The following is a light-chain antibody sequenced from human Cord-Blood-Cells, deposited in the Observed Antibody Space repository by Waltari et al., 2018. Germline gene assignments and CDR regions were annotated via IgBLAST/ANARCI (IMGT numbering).Light chain of an antibody. CDR2: AAS. CDR1: QSISSY. V-gene: IGKV1-39*01. Sequence: DIQMTQSPSSLPASVGDRVTITCRSSQSISSYLNWYQQKPGKAPKLLIYAASSLQSGGPSRFSGRGSGTDFTLTISSLQPEDFATYYCQQSYSTPLTFGGGTKVEIK. CDR3: QQSYSTPLT. J-gene: IGKJ4*01.